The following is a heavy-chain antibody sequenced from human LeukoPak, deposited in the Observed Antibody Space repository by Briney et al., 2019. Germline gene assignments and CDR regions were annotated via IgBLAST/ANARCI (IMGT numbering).Heavy chain of an antibody. CDR2: ISYDGSNT. V-gene: IGHV3-30-3*01. J-gene: IGHJ4*02. Sequence: PTGGSLRLSCAASGFTFTNYAMTWVRQAPGKGLEWVAVISYDGSNTYYADSVNGRFTISRDNSKNTLYLQMNSLRAEDTAVYYCATELAAIVGTISVAYWGQGTLVTVSS. CDR3: ATELAAIVGTISVAY. D-gene: IGHD1-26*01. CDR1: GFTFTNYA.